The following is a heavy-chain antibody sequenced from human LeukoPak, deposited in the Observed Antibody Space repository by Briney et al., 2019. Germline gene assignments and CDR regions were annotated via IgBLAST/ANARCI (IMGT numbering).Heavy chain of an antibody. CDR2: ISGSGGST. CDR1: GFTLSSYA. D-gene: IGHD3-22*01. J-gene: IGHJ4*02. Sequence: PGGSPRLSCAASGFTLSSYAMSWVRQAPGKGLEWVSAISGSGGSTYYADSVKGRFTISRDNSKNTLYLQMNSLRAEDTAVYYCAKGGRGATMIVVVIMAPLLFDYRGQGTPVTVSS. V-gene: IGHV3-23*01. CDR3: AKGGRGATMIVVVIMAPLLFDY.